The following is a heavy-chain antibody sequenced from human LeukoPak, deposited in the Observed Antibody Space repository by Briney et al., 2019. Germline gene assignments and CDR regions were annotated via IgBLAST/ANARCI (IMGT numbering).Heavy chain of an antibody. D-gene: IGHD1/OR15-1a*01. CDR3: ARGFLGITGTAVNFDY. CDR2: INPNSGGT. V-gene: IGHV1-2*02. J-gene: IGHJ4*02. Sequence: ASAKVSCKASGYTFTGYYMHWGRQAPGQGLEWMGWINPNSGGTNYAQKFQGRVTMTRDTSISTAYMELSRLRSDDTAVYYCARGFLGITGTAVNFDYWGQGTLVTVSS. CDR1: GYTFTGYY.